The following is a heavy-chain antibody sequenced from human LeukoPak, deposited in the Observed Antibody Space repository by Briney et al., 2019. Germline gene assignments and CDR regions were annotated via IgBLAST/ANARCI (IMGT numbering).Heavy chain of an antibody. D-gene: IGHD4-17*01. CDR3: ARDRAYGDYAA. Sequence: GGSLRLSCAASGFTASSNYMSWVRQAPGKGLEWISIIYSRDNTDYADSVKGRFIISRNNSKNTVYLQMNSLRADDTAVYYCARDRAYGDYAAWGQGTLVTVSS. V-gene: IGHV3-53*01. CDR1: GFTASSNY. J-gene: IGHJ5*02. CDR2: IYSRDNT.